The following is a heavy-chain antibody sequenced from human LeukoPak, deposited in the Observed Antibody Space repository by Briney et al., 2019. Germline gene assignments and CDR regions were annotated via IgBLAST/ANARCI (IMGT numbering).Heavy chain of an antibody. D-gene: IGHD2-2*01. CDR3: ARDPSVVVVPAAISFIDY. Sequence: GASVKVSCKASGYTFTGDYMHWVRQAPGQGLEWLGWINPNSGGTNYAQNFQGRVTMTRDTSISTAYMELSRLRSDDTAVYYCARDPSVVVVPAAISFIDYWGQGTLVTVSS. CDR2: INPNSGGT. J-gene: IGHJ4*02. V-gene: IGHV1-2*02. CDR1: GYTFTGDY.